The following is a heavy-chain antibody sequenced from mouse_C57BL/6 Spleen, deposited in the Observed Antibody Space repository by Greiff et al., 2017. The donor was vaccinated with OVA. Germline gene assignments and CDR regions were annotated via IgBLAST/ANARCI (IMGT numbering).Heavy chain of an antibody. V-gene: IGHV1-69*01. J-gene: IGHJ4*01. Sequence: QVQLQQPGAELVMPGASVKLSCKASGYTFTSYWMHWVKQRPGQGLEWIGEIDPSDSYTNYNQKFKGKSTLTVDKSSSTAYMQLSSLTSEDSAVYDCARSRGYGNYELAMDYWGQGTSVTVSS. D-gene: IGHD2-10*02. CDR2: IDPSDSYT. CDR1: GYTFTSYW. CDR3: ARSRGYGNYELAMDY.